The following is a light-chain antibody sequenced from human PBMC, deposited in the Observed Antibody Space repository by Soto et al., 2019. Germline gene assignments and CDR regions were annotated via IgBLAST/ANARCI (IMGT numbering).Light chain of an antibody. CDR1: TSDIGTYNY. Sequence: QSVLTQPASVSGSPGQSITISCSGATSDIGTYNYVSWYQHHPGKVPKVIIYEVSNRPSGVSNRFSGSKSGNTASLTISGFQAEDEADYYCSSYTSSATLVFGGGTKVTVL. CDR2: EVS. V-gene: IGLV2-14*01. CDR3: SSYTSSATLV. J-gene: IGLJ3*02.